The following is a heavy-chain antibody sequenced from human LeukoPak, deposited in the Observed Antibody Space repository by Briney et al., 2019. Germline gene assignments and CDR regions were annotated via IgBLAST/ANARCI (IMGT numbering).Heavy chain of an antibody. CDR1: GFTFSNAW. V-gene: IGHV3-15*01. CDR3: TTNGGY. CDR2: LKSKTDGGTT. D-gene: IGHD3-16*01. Sequence: GGSLRLSCAASGFTFSNAWMSWVRQAPGKGLEWVGRLKSKTDGGTTDYAAPVKGRFTISRDDSKNTLYLQMNSLKIEDTAVYYCTTNGGYWGQGTLVTVSS. J-gene: IGHJ4*02.